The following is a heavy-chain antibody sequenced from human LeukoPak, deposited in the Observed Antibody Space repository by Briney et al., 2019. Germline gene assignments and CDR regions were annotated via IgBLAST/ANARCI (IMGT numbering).Heavy chain of an antibody. V-gene: IGHV3-23*01. CDR3: AKDEGENGEYWSNFHH. D-gene: IGHD2-8*01. CDR1: GFTFSNYA. Sequence: PGGSLRLSCAASGFTFSNYAMSWVRQAPGKGLEWVSATSRSGGSTYYADSVKGRFTISRDNSKSALFLQINSLRVEDTAVYYCAKDEGENGEYWSNFHHWGQGTLVTVSP. CDR2: TSRSGGST. J-gene: IGHJ4*02.